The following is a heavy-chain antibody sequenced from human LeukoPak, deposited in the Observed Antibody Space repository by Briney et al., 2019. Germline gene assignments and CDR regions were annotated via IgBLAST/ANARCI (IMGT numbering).Heavy chain of an antibody. V-gene: IGHV5-51*01. J-gene: IGHJ6*03. D-gene: IGHD2-2*02. CDR2: VTPRDSDT. CDR1: GYLYNYYW. Sequence: GASLKTSWKVSGYLYNYYWLGWVRQNPGHGLGRMGVVTPRDSDTRSNPLFQGQVTIPADQSTTTAYLHWSSLQASDTATYYCARHMGGDEYVLYPDYDHYMDVWGKGTTVTVSS. CDR3: ARHMGGDEYVLYPDYDHYMDV.